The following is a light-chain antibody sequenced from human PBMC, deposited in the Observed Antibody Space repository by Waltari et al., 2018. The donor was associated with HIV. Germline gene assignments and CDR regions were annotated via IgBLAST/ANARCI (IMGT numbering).Light chain of an antibody. J-gene: IGKJ3*01. Sequence: DVQVTQSPSSLSASVGDRVTITCLASQNIDNFLNWYQQKSGGAPKLLIYGASSLQNGVPSRFSAGGSGTDFTLTISGVQPEDFAVYYCQQTYSGITFGPGTQVDVK. CDR3: QQTYSGIT. V-gene: IGKV1-39*01. CDR1: QNIDNF. CDR2: GAS.